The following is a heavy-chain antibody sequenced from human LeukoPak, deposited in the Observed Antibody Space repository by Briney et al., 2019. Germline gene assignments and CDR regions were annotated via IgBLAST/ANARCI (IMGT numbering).Heavy chain of an antibody. CDR2: ISWNSGSI. Sequence: GGSLRLSCAASGFTFDDYAMHWVRQAPGKGLEWVSGISWNSGSIGYADSVKGRFTISRDNARRSLYLQMNSLRPEDTAFYYCSSTFGSGSYLHSWGQGTLVTVSS. D-gene: IGHD3-10*01. V-gene: IGHV3-9*01. J-gene: IGHJ5*02. CDR3: SSTFGSGSYLHS. CDR1: GFTFDDYA.